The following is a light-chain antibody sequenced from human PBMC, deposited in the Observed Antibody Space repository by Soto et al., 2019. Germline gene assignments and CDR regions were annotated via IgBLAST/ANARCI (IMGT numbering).Light chain of an antibody. V-gene: IGLV1-51*01. J-gene: IGLJ1*01. CDR3: GSWDSSLSAYV. CDR2: DDN. Sequence: QSVMTQPPSVSAAPGQTVTISCSGSSSNIGVNSVSWYQQLPGTAPKLLIYDDNKRPSGIPDRFSGSKSGTSATLGITGFQTGDEADYYCGSWDSSLSAYVFGTGTKVTVL. CDR1: SSNIGVNS.